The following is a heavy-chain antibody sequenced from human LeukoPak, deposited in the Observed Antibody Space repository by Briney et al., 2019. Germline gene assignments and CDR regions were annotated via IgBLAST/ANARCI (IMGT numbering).Heavy chain of an antibody. CDR1: GFTFSSYA. V-gene: IGHV3-23*01. CDR2: ISGSGGST. J-gene: IGHJ3*02. CDR3: ANLDHCSGGRCNRETAFDI. D-gene: IGHD2-15*01. Sequence: PGGSLRLSCAASGFTFSSYAMSWVRQAPGKGLEWVSAISGSGGSTYYADSVKGRFTISRDNSKNTLYLQMNSLRAEDTALFYCANLDHCSGGRCNRETAFDIWGQGTMVTVSS.